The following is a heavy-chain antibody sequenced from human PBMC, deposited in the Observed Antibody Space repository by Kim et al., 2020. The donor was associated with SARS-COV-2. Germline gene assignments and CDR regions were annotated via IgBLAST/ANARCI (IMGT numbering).Heavy chain of an antibody. CDR3: ARVYCSTTSCYSRDAFDI. Sequence: SETLSLTCAVYGGSLSGYYWSWIRQPPGKGLEWIGEVNHSGSTNYDPSLKSRVTVSLDTSKNQFSLKLSSVTAADKAVYYCARVYCSTTSCYSRDAFDIWGQGTMVTVSS. D-gene: IGHD2-2*01. J-gene: IGHJ3*02. CDR1: GGSLSGYY. CDR2: VNHSGST. V-gene: IGHV4-34*01.